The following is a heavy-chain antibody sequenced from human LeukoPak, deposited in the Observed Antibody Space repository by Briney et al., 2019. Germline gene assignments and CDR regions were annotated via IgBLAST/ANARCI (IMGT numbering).Heavy chain of an antibody. CDR1: GFIFSDYE. D-gene: IGHD1-7*01. J-gene: IGHJ4*02. Sequence: PGGSLRLSCAASGFIFSDYEMYWVRQAPGKGLVWVSRILADGTTTMYADSVKGRFTISRDNAKNTLYLQMNSLRAEDTAAYYCARGNYGFDYWGQGTLVIVPS. V-gene: IGHV3-74*03. CDR2: ILADGTTT. CDR3: ARGNYGFDY.